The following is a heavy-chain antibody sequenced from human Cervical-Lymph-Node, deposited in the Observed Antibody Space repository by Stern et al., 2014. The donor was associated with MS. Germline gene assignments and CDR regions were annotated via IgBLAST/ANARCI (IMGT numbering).Heavy chain of an antibody. J-gene: IGHJ4*02. CDR2: INPIGGST. D-gene: IGHD6-13*01. CDR1: GNTFTSYY. Sequence: VQLGQSGAEVTKHGASVKISCKASGNTFTSYYMHWVRQAPGQGLEWMGIINPIGGSTHYAQKFQGRVTMTRDTSTSTVYMEVSSLRSDDAAVYYCATYSSSWYPPWCWDQGTLVTVSS. V-gene: IGHV1-46*01. CDR3: ATYSSSWYPPWC.